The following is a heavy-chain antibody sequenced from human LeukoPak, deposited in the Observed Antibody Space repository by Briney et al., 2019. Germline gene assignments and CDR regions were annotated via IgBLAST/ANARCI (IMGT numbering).Heavy chain of an antibody. CDR3: ARAMGGLRYFDWLTPFDI. CDR2: ISAYNGNT. CDR1: GYTFTSYG. Sequence: GASAKVSCKASGYTFTSYGISWVRQAPGQGLEWMGWISAYNGNTNYAQKLQGRVTMTTDTSTSTAYMELRSLRSDDTAVYYCARAMGGLRYFDWLTPFDIWGQGTMVTVSS. J-gene: IGHJ3*02. D-gene: IGHD3-9*01. V-gene: IGHV1-18*01.